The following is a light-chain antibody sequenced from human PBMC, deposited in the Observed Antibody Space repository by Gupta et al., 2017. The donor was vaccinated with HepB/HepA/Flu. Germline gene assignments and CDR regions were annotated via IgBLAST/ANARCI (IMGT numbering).Light chain of an antibody. CDR1: QSVSSY. Sequence: EIVLTQSPATLSLSPGERATLSCRASQSVSSYLAWYQQKPGQAHRLIIYDASNRDPGIPASFSGGGDTKDFTLTSSRREDEACEVYYEQHRFTSNTFGRGTKVEI. CDR3: QHRFTSNT. J-gene: IGKJ4*01. V-gene: IGKV3-11*01. CDR2: DAS.